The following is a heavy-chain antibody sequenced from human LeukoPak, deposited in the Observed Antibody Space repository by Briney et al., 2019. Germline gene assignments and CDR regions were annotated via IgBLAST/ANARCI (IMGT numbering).Heavy chain of an antibody. J-gene: IGHJ5*02. CDR1: GFTFSSYA. V-gene: IGHV3-23*01. D-gene: IGHD1-26*01. CDR3: AQNQWEFPA. CDR2: VSDGGGST. Sequence: GGSLRLSCAASGFTFSSYAMSWVRQTPGKGLEWVSGVSDGGGSTYYTDSVQGRFTISRDNSKNTLYLQMNSLRAEDTATYFCAQNQWEFPAWGQGTLVTVSS.